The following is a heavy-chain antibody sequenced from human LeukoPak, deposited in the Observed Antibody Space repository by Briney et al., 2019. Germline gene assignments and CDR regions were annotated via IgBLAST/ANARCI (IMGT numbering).Heavy chain of an antibody. CDR1: GFTFSSYG. CDR3: AKDYLGRHLGYYFDY. CDR2: ISYDGSNK. J-gene: IGHJ4*02. Sequence: PGGSLRLSCAASGFTFSSYGMHWVRQAPGKGLEWVAVISYDGSNKYYADSVKGRFTISRDNSKNTLYLQMNSLRAEDTAVYYCAKDYLGRHLGYYFDYWGQGTLVTVSS. D-gene: IGHD1-26*01. V-gene: IGHV3-30*18.